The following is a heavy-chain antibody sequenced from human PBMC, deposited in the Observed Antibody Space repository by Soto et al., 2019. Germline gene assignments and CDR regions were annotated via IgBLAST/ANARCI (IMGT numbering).Heavy chain of an antibody. CDR3: ARLEGQQLAFDY. V-gene: IGHV3-30-3*01. Sequence: QVQLVESGGGVFQPGRSLRPPWAASGFTFSSYARYWVRQAPGKGLEWVTLISYDGSNTYYADSVKGRFTISRDNSKNTLYLQMNSLRPEDTAVYYCARLEGQQLAFDYWGQGNLVTVSS. J-gene: IGHJ4*02. CDR1: GFTFSSYA. D-gene: IGHD6-13*01. CDR2: ISYDGSNT.